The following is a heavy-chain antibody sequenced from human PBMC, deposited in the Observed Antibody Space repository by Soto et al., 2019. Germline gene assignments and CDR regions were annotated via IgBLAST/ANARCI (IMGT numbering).Heavy chain of an antibody. Sequence: XECLSLSCSASGFPVSGNDRSGVRQAPGKGLEWVSIIYSGGSTYYADSVKGRFTISRDNSKNTLYLQMNSLRAEDTAVYYCEATTAGPYGSFDYWGQGTLVTVSS. CDR1: GFPVSGND. D-gene: IGHD1-26*01. V-gene: IGHV3-53*01. J-gene: IGHJ4*02. CDR2: IYSGGST. CDR3: EATTAGPYGSFDY.